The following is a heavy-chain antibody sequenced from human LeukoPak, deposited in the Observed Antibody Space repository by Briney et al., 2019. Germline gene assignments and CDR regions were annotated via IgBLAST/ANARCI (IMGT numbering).Heavy chain of an antibody. Sequence: QTGGSLRLSCAASGFNFSNYVMHWVRQAPGKGLEWVAVISYDGSNKYYADSVKGRFTISRDNSKNTLYLQMNSLRAEDTAVYYCARVNPKTGDYYFDYWGQGTLVTVSS. D-gene: IGHD7-27*01. J-gene: IGHJ4*02. V-gene: IGHV3-30-3*01. CDR1: GFNFSNYV. CDR3: ARVNPKTGDYYFDY. CDR2: ISYDGSNK.